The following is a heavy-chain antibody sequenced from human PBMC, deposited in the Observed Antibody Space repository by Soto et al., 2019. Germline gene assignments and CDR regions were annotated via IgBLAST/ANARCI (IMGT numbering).Heavy chain of an antibody. CDR3: ALGLFSGSYTYFVS. J-gene: IGHJ4*02. V-gene: IGHV2-5*02. D-gene: IGHD3-10*01. CDR2: IYWDDDK. CDR1: GFSLSTRGVA. Sequence: QSTLKESGPALVKPTQTLTLTCTFSGFSLSTRGVAVAWIRQPPGKALEWLALIYWDDDKRYSPSLKSRLTSXXXTXXNQVVLTMTHMDPVETATYYCALGLFSGSYTYFVSWGQGTLVTVSS.